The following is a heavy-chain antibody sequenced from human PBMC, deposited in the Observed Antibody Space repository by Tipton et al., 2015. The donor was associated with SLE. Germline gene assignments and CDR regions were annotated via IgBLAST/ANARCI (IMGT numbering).Heavy chain of an antibody. D-gene: IGHD3-10*01. V-gene: IGHV4-61*02. CDR3: ARVRGGIYYFDY. CDR1: GGSISRGSYY. J-gene: IGHJ4*02. CDR2: IYTSGST. Sequence: TLSLTCTVSGGSISRGSYYWSWIRQPAGKGLEWIGRIYTSGSTNYNPSLKSRVTISLDTSQNQFSLKLTSVTAADTAVYYCARVRGGIYYFDYWGQGTLVTVSS.